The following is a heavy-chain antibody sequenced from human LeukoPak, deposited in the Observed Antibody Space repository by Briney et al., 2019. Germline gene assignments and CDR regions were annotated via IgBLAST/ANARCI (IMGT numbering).Heavy chain of an antibody. V-gene: IGHV3-23*01. J-gene: IGHJ4*02. CDR3: ANTMVRGVIPFGY. Sequence: GGSLRLSCAASGFTFSSYAMSWVRQAPGKGLEWVSAISGSGGSTYYADSVKGRFTISRDNSKNTLYLQMNSLRAEDTAVYYCANTMVRGVIPFGYWGQGTLVTVSS. D-gene: IGHD3-10*01. CDR1: GFTFSSYA. CDR2: ISGSGGST.